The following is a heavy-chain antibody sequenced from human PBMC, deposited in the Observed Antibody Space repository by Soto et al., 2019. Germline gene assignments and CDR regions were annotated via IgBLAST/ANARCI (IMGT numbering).Heavy chain of an antibody. Sequence: LRLSWVAFGFTCVSLGMHWIRQAPGKGLEWVAVIWHDGSNEYYADSVKGRFAISRDNSKNTLYLQMNSLGGDDTALYYCARDAKGCSGGSCYGMDVWGRGTPVTVS. CDR1: GFTCVSLG. D-gene: IGHD2-15*01. V-gene: IGHV3-33*01. J-gene: IGHJ6*02. CDR2: IWHDGSNE. CDR3: ARDAKGCSGGSCYGMDV.